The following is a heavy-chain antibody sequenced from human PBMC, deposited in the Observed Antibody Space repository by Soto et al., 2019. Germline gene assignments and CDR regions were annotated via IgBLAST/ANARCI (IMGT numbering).Heavy chain of an antibody. D-gene: IGHD3-3*01. V-gene: IGHV1-69*13. CDR1: GGSFGKSA. J-gene: IGHJ4*02. Sequence: SVKVSCKASGGSFGKSAINWVRQTPGQGLEWLGGFIPVYRTLNYAQKFQGRVTITADESTGTAYMTLSSLASDDAAVYYCATGVIWIGYFTVDSWGQGTRVTVLL. CDR3: ATGVIWIGYFTVDS. CDR2: FIPVYRTL.